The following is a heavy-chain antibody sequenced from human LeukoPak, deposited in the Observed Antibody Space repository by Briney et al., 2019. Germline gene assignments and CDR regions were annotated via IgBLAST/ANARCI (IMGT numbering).Heavy chain of an antibody. CDR2: INWNGGSI. Sequence: GGSLRLSCAASGFAFDDYGMSWVRQAPGKGLEWVSGINWNGGSIGYADSVKGRFTISRDNAKNSLYLQMNSLTAEDTAVYYCARKMKTGDRVGTFDIWGQGTMVTVSS. CDR1: GFAFDDYG. J-gene: IGHJ3*02. D-gene: IGHD1-1*01. CDR3: ARKMKTGDRVGTFDI. V-gene: IGHV3-20*04.